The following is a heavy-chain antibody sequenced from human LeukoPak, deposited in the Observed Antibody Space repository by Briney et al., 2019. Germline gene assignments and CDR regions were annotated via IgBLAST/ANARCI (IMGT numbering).Heavy chain of an antibody. CDR3: TRDQPLLWFGEFDY. CDR1: GFTFGDYA. D-gene: IGHD3-10*01. J-gene: IGHJ4*02. V-gene: IGHV3-49*04. CDR2: IRSKAYGGTT. Sequence: GGSLRLSCTASGFTFGDYAMSWVRQAPGKGLEWVGFIRSKAYGGTTEYAASVKGRLTISRDDSKSIAYLQMNSLKTEDTAVYYCTRDQPLLWFGEFDYWGQGTLVTVSS.